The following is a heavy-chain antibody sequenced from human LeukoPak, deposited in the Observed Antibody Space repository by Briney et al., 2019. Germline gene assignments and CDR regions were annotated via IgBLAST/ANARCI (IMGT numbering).Heavy chain of an antibody. D-gene: IGHD5-12*01. CDR3: ARGGGSVPIDH. J-gene: IGHJ4*02. CDR2: INTGSTSR. Sequence: GGSLRLSCAPSGFTFSSYHMTRVRQAPGKGLEWVSSINTGSTSRYYADSVKGRFTISRDNAKNSLYLQMNSLRAEDTAVYYCARGGGSVPIDHWGQGTLVTVSS. V-gene: IGHV3-21*01. CDR1: GFTFSSYH.